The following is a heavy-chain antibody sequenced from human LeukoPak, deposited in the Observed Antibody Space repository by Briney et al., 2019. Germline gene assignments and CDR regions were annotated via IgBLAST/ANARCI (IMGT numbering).Heavy chain of an antibody. CDR3: ARGDTSGYYYRFFDY. J-gene: IGHJ4*02. CDR2: ISSSSSTI. Sequence: GGSLRLSCAASGFTLGSYTMNWVRQAPGKGLEWVSYISSSSSTIQYADSVKGRFTISRDNAENSLYLQMNSLGVEDTAVYYCARGDTSGYYYRFFDYWGQGTLVTVSS. CDR1: GFTLGSYT. V-gene: IGHV3-48*01. D-gene: IGHD3-22*01.